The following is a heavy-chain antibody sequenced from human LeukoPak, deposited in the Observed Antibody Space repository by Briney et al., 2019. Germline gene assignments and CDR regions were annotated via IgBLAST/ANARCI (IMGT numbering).Heavy chain of an antibody. CDR1: GGSISSYY. D-gene: IGHD2-2*01. V-gene: IGHV4-59*01. Sequence: SETLSLTCTVSGGSISSYYWSWIRQPPGNGLECLGYIHYSGITNYNPSLKSRVTMSVDTSKNQFSLNLSSVTAADTAVYYCARDSRYCNSISCYGRPGYYGLDVWGQGTTVTVSS. CDR2: IHYSGIT. CDR3: ARDSRYCNSISCYGRPGYYGLDV. J-gene: IGHJ6*02.